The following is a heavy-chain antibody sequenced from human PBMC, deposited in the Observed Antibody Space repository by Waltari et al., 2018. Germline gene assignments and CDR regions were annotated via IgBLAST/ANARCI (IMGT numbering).Heavy chain of an antibody. CDR2: IYTSGST. CDR1: GGSISSGSYY. D-gene: IGHD3-16*02. J-gene: IGHJ4*02. CDR3: ARGRMITFGGVIVDY. Sequence: QVQLQESGPGLVKPSQTLSPTCTVSGGSISSGSYYWSWIRQPAGKGLEWIGRIYTSGSTNYNPSLKSRVTISVDTSKNQFSLKLSSVTAADTAVYYCARGRMITFGGVIVDYWGQGTLVTVSS. V-gene: IGHV4-61*02.